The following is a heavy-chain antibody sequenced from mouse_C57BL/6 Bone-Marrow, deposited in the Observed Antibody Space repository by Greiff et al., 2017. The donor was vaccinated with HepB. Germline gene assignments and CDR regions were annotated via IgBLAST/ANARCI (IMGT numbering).Heavy chain of an antibody. V-gene: IGHV7-3*01. D-gene: IGHD2-1*01. CDR2: IRNKANGYTT. CDR1: GFTFTDYY. J-gene: IGHJ3*01. Sequence: EVHLVESGGGLVQPGGSLSLSCAASGFTFTDYYMSWVRQPPGKALEWLGFIRNKANGYTTEYSASVKGRFTISRDNSQSILYLHMNALRAEDSATYYCASLYGNYGAYWGQGTLVTVSA. CDR3: ASLYGNYGAY.